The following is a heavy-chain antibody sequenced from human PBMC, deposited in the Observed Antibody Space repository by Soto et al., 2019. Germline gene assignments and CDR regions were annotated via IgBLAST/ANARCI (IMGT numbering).Heavy chain of an antibody. Sequence: GGSHRLSCTASGFPFSSYWMQWVRQAPGKGLVWVSWINSDGSSTSYADSVKGRFTISRDNAKNTLYLQMNSLRAEDTAVYYCASGGSSLNFDSWGQGTLVTVSS. V-gene: IGHV3-74*01. CDR1: GFPFSSYW. D-gene: IGHD6-6*01. CDR2: INSDGSST. J-gene: IGHJ4*02. CDR3: ASGGSSLNFDS.